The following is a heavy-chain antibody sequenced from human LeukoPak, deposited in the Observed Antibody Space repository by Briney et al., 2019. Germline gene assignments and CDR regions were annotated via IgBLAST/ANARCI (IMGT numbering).Heavy chain of an antibody. J-gene: IGHJ4*02. D-gene: IGHD3-16*01. CDR2: IWYDGSNG. CDR3: ARPPQQHVWFFES. V-gene: IGHV3-33*01. Sequence: GGSLRLSCAASGFIFSSYGMHWVRQAPGKGLEWVAAIWYDGSNGYYADSVKGRFTISRDNSKNTLWLQMSSLRAEDTAVYYCARPPQQHVWFFESWGQGTLVTVAS. CDR1: GFIFSSYG.